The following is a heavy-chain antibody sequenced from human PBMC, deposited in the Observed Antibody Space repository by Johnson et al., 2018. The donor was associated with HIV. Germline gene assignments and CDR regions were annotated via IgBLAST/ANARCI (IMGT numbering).Heavy chain of an antibody. Sequence: QVQLVESGGGLAQPAWSPRLSCAASGFTFSSYAMHWVRQAPGKGLEWVAVISYDGSNKYYADSVKGRFAISRDNSKNTLYLQMSNLRSEETAVYYCAGWLAEAFDVWGQGTMVTVSS. D-gene: IGHD6-19*01. J-gene: IGHJ3*01. CDR1: GFTFSSYA. V-gene: IGHV3-30*09. CDR2: ISYDGSNK. CDR3: AGWLAEAFDV.